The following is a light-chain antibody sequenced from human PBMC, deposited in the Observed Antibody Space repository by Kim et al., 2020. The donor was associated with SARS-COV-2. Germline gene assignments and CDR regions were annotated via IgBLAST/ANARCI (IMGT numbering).Light chain of an antibody. CDR2: STS. J-gene: IGKJ2*03. V-gene: IGKV1-17*01. CDR1: QGIRSD. CDR3: LQHNTNPYS. Sequence: SASVGDRLIITCRASQGIRSDLAWYQHKPGKAPQRLMYSTSKLQSGVPSRFSGSGSGTEFTLTISSLQPEDFATYYCLQHNTNPYSFGQGTKLEI.